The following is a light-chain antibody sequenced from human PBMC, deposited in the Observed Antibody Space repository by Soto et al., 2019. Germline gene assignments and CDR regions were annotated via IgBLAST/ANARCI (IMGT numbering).Light chain of an antibody. CDR3: CSYAGTYTRV. CDR2: DVN. J-gene: IGLJ1*01. CDR1: SSDVANYKY. V-gene: IGLV2-11*01. Sequence: QSVLTQPRSVSGSPGQSVTMSCTRTSSDVANYKYVSWYQQHPGKAPKLMIYDVNKRPSGVPYRFSGSKSGNTASLTISGLQAEDEAGYYCCSYAGTYTRVFGTGTKVTVL.